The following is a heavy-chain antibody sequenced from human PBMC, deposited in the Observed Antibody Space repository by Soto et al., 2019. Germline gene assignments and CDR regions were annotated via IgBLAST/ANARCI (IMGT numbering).Heavy chain of an antibody. CDR1: GFSFSSYA. CDR3: AKGSGDIVVVVAASSWFDS. D-gene: IGHD2-15*01. CDR2: IGNSGGST. Sequence: EGRLLESGGGLVQPGGSLRLSCAATGFSFSSYAMTWVRQAPGRGLEWVSGIGNSGGSTYYADSVKGRFTISRDNSKRSLYRHMNSLRAEDTAVYYCAKGSGDIVVVVAASSWFDSWGQGTLVTVSA. V-gene: IGHV3-23*01. J-gene: IGHJ5*01.